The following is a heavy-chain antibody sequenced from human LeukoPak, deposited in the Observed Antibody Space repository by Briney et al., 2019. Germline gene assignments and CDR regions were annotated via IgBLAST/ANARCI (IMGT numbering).Heavy chain of an antibody. CDR2: ISSSSSTI. J-gene: IGHJ6*02. D-gene: IGHD3-10*01. Sequence: GGSLRLSCAASGFTFSSYSMNWVCQAPGKGLEWVSYISSSSSTIYYADSVKGRFTISRDNAKNSLYLQMNSLRAEDTAVYCCASGLGITMVRGVRPMDVWGQGTTVTVSS. CDR1: GFTFSSYS. V-gene: IGHV3-48*04. CDR3: ASGLGITMVRGVRPMDV.